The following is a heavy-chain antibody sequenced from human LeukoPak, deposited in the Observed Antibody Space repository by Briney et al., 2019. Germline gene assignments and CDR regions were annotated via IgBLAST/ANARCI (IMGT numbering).Heavy chain of an antibody. CDR1: GFTFSSYA. V-gene: IGHV3-30*04. Sequence: GGSLRLSCAASGFTFSSYAMHWVRQAPGKGLEWVAVISYDGSNKYYADSVKGRFTISRDSSKNTLYLQMNSLRAEDTAVYYCARAYSSSYPADYWGQGTLVTVSS. CDR3: ARAYSSSYPADY. CDR2: ISYDGSNK. D-gene: IGHD6-6*01. J-gene: IGHJ4*02.